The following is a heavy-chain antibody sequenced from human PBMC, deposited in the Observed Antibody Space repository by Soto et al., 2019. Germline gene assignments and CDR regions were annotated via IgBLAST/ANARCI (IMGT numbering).Heavy chain of an antibody. D-gene: IGHD5-18*01. Sequence: GGSLRLSCTASGFTFGDYAMSWFRQAPGKGLEWVGFIRSKAYGGTTEYAASVKGRFTISRDDSKSIAYLQMNGLKTEDTAVYYCTRDPRGYSYGTGYWGQGTLVTVSS. CDR3: TRDPRGYSYGTGY. CDR1: GFTFGDYA. CDR2: IRSKAYGGTT. V-gene: IGHV3-49*03. J-gene: IGHJ4*02.